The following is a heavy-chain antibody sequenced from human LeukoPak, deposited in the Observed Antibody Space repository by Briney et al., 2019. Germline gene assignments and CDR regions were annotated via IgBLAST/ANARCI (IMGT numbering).Heavy chain of an antibody. Sequence: GGSLRLSCAASGFTFSSYSMNWVRQAPGKGLEWVSSISSSSSYIYYADSVKGRFTISRDNAKNSLYLQMNSLRVEDTAVYYCAREGSSGYSYGYIDYWGQGTLVTVSS. CDR3: AREGSSGYSYGYIDY. J-gene: IGHJ4*02. CDR1: GFTFSSYS. CDR2: ISSSSSYI. V-gene: IGHV3-21*01. D-gene: IGHD5-18*01.